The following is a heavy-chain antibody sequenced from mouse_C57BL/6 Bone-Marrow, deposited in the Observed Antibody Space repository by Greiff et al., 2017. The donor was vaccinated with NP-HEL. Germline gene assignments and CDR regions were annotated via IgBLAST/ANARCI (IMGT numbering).Heavy chain of an antibody. CDR2: INPSTGGT. D-gene: IGHD1-1*01. Sequence: EVQLQQSGPELVKPGASVKISCKASGYSFTGYYMNWVKQSPEKSLEWIGEINPSTGGTTYNQKFKAKATLTVDKSSSTAYMQLKSLTSEDSAVYYCNYYGSSYGYWGQGTTLTVSS. CDR3: NYYGSSYGY. J-gene: IGHJ2*01. V-gene: IGHV1-42*01. CDR1: GYSFTGYY.